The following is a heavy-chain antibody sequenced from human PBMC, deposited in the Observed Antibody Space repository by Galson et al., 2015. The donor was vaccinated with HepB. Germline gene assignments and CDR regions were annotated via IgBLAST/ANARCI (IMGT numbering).Heavy chain of an antibody. CDR1: GFGFDDYA. CDR3: AKDREILTAYNSFDQ. D-gene: IGHD3-9*01. Sequence: SLRLSCAASGFGFDDYAMHWVRQVPGKGLEWVSGINWNSGGVGYADAVKGRFTISRDNAKKSLFLQMNSLTGDDTAVYYCAKDREILTAYNSFDQWGQGALVTVSS. CDR2: INWNSGGV. J-gene: IGHJ4*02. V-gene: IGHV3-9*01.